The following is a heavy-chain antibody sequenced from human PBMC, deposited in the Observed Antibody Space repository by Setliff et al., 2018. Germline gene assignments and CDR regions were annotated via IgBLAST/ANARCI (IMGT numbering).Heavy chain of an antibody. CDR2: IWYDGSNE. J-gene: IGHJ4*02. D-gene: IGHD6-25*01. CDR1: GFTFSSYG. CDR3: VRDTTSGWMLTN. Sequence: PGGSLRLSCAASGFTFSSYGMNWVRQAPGKGLEWVAVIWYDGSNEYYADSVKGRFTISRDNSKNTLYLQMNSLRAEDTAVYYCVRDTTSGWMLTNWGQGTLVTVSS. V-gene: IGHV3-33*01.